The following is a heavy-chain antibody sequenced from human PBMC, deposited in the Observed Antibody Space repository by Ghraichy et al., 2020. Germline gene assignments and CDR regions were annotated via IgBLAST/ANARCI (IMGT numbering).Heavy chain of an antibody. D-gene: IGHD4-23*01. V-gene: IGHV3-48*01. CDR2: ISSSSSTI. J-gene: IGHJ6*02. Sequence: GGSLRLSCAASGFTFSSYSMNWVRQAPGKGLEWVSYISSSSSTIYYADSVKGRFTISRDNAKNSLYLQMNSLRAEDTAVYYCARGDTVVSSYYGMDVCGQGTTVTVSS. CDR3: ARGDTVVSSYYGMDV. CDR1: GFTFSSYS.